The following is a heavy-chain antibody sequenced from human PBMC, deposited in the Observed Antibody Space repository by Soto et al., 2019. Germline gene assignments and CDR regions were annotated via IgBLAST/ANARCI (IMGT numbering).Heavy chain of an antibody. CDR1: GFTFSNAW. J-gene: IGHJ3*02. CDR2: IKSKTDGGTT. D-gene: IGHD3-22*01. V-gene: IGHV3-15*07. Sequence: GSLRLSCAASGFTFSNAWMNWVRQAPGKGLEWVGRIKSKTDGGTTDYAAPVKGRFTISRDDSKNTLYLQMNSLKTEDTAVYYCTHFLDSSGLNDAFDIWGQGTMVTVSS. CDR3: THFLDSSGLNDAFDI.